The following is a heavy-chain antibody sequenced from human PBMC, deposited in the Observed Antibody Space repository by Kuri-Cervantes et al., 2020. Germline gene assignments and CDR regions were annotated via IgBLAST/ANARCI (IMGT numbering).Heavy chain of an antibody. Sequence: GESLKISCAASGFTFSSYSMNWVRQAPGKGLEWVSILYSSGSTYYADSVKGRFTISRDNSKNTVYLQMNSLRADDTAVYYCARVPPGEAAADYWGQGTLVTVSS. CDR1: GFTFSSYS. D-gene: IGHD3-10*01. V-gene: IGHV3-53*01. CDR3: ARVPPGEAAADY. CDR2: LYSSGST. J-gene: IGHJ4*02.